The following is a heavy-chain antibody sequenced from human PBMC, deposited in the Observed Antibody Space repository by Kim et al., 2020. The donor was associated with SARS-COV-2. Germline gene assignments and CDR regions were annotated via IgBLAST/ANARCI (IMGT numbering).Heavy chain of an antibody. Sequence: GGSLRLSCAAAGFTFSDYYMSWIRQAPGKGLEWVSYISGTGGNVYYADSMKGRFTISRDNAKNSLFLQMNNLRAEDTAVYHCARWRGGLYDSSGYYYSENFFDSWGQGALVTVSS. CDR3: ARWRGGLYDSSGYYYSENFFDS. D-gene: IGHD3-22*01. J-gene: IGHJ4*02. CDR2: ISGTGGNV. CDR1: GFTFSDYY. V-gene: IGHV3-11*01.